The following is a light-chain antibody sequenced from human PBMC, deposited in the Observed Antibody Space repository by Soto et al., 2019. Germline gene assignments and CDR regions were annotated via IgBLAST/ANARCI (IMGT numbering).Light chain of an antibody. Sequence: DIQTTQSPSTLSASVGDRVTITCRASQSISTWLAWYQQKPGKAPKLLIYKASSLQSGVPSRFSGSGSGTEFTLTISSLQPDDFATYYCQYYNSYRTFGPGTKVDIK. V-gene: IGKV1-5*03. CDR1: QSISTW. CDR3: QYYNSYRT. CDR2: KAS. J-gene: IGKJ3*01.